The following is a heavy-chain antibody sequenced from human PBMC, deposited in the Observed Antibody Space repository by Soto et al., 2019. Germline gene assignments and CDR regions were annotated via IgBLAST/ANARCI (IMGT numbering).Heavy chain of an antibody. V-gene: IGHV4-31*03. CDR3: TFGYYGSGPYYYYYYMDV. CDR1: GGSISSGAKY. CDR2: IYYTGNT. J-gene: IGHJ6*03. Sequence: QVQLQESGPGLVKPSQTLSLICSVSGGSISSGAKYWSWIRQHPGKGLERIGYIYYTGNTDYNPSRKRRVTISVDTSKNQFSLNLSSVTAADTSGYYCTFGYYGSGPYYYYYYMDVWGKGTTVTGSS. D-gene: IGHD3-10*01.